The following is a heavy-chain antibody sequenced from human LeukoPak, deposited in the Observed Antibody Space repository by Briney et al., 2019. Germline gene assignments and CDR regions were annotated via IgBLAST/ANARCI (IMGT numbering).Heavy chain of an antibody. CDR1: GGSISSTSYF. CDR2: IYFSGST. Sequence: SETLSLTCAVSGGSISSTSYFWTWIRQPAGKGLEWIGRIYFSGSTSYNPSLKSRVTISIDTSKKQFSLNLTAVTAADTAVYYCARIYGNRYLLDYWGQGTLVTVSS. CDR3: ARIYGNRYLLDY. D-gene: IGHD1-14*01. V-gene: IGHV4-61*02. J-gene: IGHJ4*02.